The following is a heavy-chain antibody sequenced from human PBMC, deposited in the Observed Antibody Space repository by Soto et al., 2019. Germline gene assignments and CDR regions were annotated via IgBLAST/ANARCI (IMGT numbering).Heavy chain of an antibody. J-gene: IGHJ3*01. CDR2: ISAYNGDT. CDR3: ARDDASISRARAVDV. Sequence: ASVKVSCKASGYTFTSYGISWVRQAPGQGLEWLGWISAYNGDTNYAQKFHGRVTMTTDSYTSTAYMDMGSLRSDDTAVFYCARDDASISRARAVDVWG. CDR1: GYTFTSYG. V-gene: IGHV1-18*01. D-gene: IGHD3-3*02.